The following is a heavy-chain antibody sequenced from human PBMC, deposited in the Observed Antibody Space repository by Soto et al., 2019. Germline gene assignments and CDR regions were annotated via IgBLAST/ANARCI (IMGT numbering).Heavy chain of an antibody. J-gene: IGHJ6*02. D-gene: IGHD3-22*01. Sequence: QSGGSLRLSCAASGFTVSSNYMSWVRQAPGKGLEWVSVIYGGGSTYYADSVKGRFTISRDNSKNTLYLQMNSLRAEDTAVYYCARDRDYYDSSGYYWYGMDVWGQGTTVTVSS. V-gene: IGHV3-53*01. CDR1: GFTVSSNY. CDR2: IYGGGST. CDR3: ARDRDYYDSSGYYWYGMDV.